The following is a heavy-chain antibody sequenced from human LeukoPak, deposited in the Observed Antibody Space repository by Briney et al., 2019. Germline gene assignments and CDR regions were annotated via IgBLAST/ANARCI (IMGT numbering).Heavy chain of an antibody. V-gene: IGHV3-30*04. CDR3: ARGAWTATQPIND. Sequence: GGSLRLSCAASGFTFSTYAMHWVRQAPAKGLDWVAVISNDGRDKYYADSVKGRFTISRDNSKNKLDLQMNSLRVADTAVYYCARGAWTATQPINDWGQGTLVTVSS. CDR1: GFTFSTYA. J-gene: IGHJ4*02. CDR2: ISNDGRDK. D-gene: IGHD2-21*02.